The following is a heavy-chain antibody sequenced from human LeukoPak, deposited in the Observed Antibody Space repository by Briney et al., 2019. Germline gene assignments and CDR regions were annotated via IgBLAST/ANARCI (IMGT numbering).Heavy chain of an antibody. D-gene: IGHD5-12*01. CDR3: AKDQRPDTGYDIDY. J-gene: IGHJ4*02. Sequence: GGSLRLSCAASGFTFSTHSINWVRQAPRKGLEWVSVIWGNGATTYYADSVKGRFTISRDNPMNTVYLQMNSLRVEDTAIYYCAKDQRPDTGYDIDYWGQGILVTVSS. CDR2: IWGNGATT. CDR1: GFTFSTHS. V-gene: IGHV3-23*01.